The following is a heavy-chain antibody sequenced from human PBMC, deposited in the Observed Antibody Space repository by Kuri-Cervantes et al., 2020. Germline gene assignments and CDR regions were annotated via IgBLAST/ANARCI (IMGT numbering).Heavy chain of an antibody. J-gene: IGHJ4*02. Sequence: GGSLRLSCAASGFTFAAYAMSWVRQAPGKGLEWVSTISGRGSSTHYADSVKGRFTISRDDSKNTLYLQMDSQRAEDTAVYYCAKDYGDGNPLDYWGQGTLVTVSS. CDR2: ISGRGSST. V-gene: IGHV3-23*01. D-gene: IGHD4-23*01. CDR3: AKDYGDGNPLDY. CDR1: GFTFAAYA.